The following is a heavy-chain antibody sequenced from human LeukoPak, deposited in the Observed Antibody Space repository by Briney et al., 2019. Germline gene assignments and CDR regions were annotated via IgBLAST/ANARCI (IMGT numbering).Heavy chain of an antibody. CDR2: IRYDGSDK. CDR1: GFTFSSYG. V-gene: IGHV3-30*02. Sequence: GGSLRLSCAASGFTFSSYGMHWVRQAPGKGLEWVAFIRYDGSDKYFADSVKGRFTISRDNSKNTLYLQMNSLRPEDTALYHCAKDRTGSPDVADYWGQGTLVTVSS. CDR3: AKDRTGSPDVADY. D-gene: IGHD1-1*01. J-gene: IGHJ4*02.